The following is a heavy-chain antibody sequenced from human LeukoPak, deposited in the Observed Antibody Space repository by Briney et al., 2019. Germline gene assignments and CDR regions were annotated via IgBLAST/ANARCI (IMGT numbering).Heavy chain of an antibody. V-gene: IGHV3-7*04. J-gene: IGHJ3*02. CDR3: VRDITGGWAFDI. CDR2: IKQDGSEK. CDR1: GFTFRSYW. D-gene: IGHD6-19*01. Sequence: PGGSLRLSCAFSGFTFRSYWMSWVRQAPGKGLEWVANIKQDGSEKYFVDSVRGRFTISRDNTKNSLYLQMNSLRAEDTAVYFCVRDITGGWAFDIWGQGTMVTVSS.